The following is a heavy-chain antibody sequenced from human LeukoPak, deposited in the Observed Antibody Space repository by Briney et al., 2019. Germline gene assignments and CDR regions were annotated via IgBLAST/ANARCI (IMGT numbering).Heavy chain of an antibody. J-gene: IGHJ4*02. CDR2: INKNGGST. D-gene: IGHD3-10*01. CDR3: VKDEGGGSGRLYFDY. V-gene: IGHV3-64D*06. Sequence: PGGSLRLSCSASGFTFTDYSMHWVRRAPGKGLECVSAINKNGGSTSYADSVKGRFTISRDNSKNTLYLQMSSLRAEDTAVYYCVKDEGGGSGRLYFDYWGQGTLVTVSS. CDR1: GFTFTDYS.